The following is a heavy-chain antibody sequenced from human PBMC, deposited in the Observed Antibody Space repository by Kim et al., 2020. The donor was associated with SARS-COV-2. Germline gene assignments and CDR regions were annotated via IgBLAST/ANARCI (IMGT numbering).Heavy chain of an antibody. CDR3: ARQLSIAAAGTPYYFDY. J-gene: IGHJ4*02. CDR2: IYYSGST. CDR1: GGSISSSSYY. D-gene: IGHD6-13*01. V-gene: IGHV4-39*01. Sequence: SETLSLTCTVSGGSISSSSYYWGWIRQPPGKGLEWIGSIYYSGSTYYNPSLKSRVTISVDTSKNQFSLKLSSVTAADTAVYYCARQLSIAAAGTPYYFDYWGQGTLVTVSS.